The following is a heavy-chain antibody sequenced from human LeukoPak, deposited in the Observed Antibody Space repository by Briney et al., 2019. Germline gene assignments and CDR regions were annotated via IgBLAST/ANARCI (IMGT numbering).Heavy chain of an antibody. D-gene: IGHD2-8*01. J-gene: IGHJ4*02. CDR3: ARAPNPDFFDD. V-gene: IGHV4-61*08. CDR1: GGSISSGGYY. CDR2: IYYSGST. Sequence: SQTLSLTCTVSGGSISSGGYYWSWIRQPPGKGLEWIGYIYYSGSTNYNPSLKSRVTISVDTSRNQFSLKLSSVTAADTAVYYCARAPNPDFFDDWGQGTLVTVSS.